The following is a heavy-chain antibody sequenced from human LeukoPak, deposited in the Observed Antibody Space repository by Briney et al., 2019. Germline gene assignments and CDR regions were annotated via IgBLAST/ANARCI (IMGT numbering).Heavy chain of an antibody. D-gene: IGHD3-3*01. V-gene: IGHV3-30*02. J-gene: IGHJ6*03. Sequence: GGSLRLSCAASGFTFSSYGMHWVRQAPGKGLEWVAFIRYDGSIKYYADSVKGRFTISRDNSKNTLYLQMNSLRAEDTAVYYCARTPYDFWSGYYGVGYYYYYMDVWGKGTTVTVSS. CDR1: GFTFSSYG. CDR2: IRYDGSIK. CDR3: ARTPYDFWSGYYGVGYYYYYMDV.